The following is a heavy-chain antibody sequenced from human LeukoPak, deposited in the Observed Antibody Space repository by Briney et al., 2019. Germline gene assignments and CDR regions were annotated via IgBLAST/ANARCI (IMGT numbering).Heavy chain of an antibody. CDR1: GFTFTTYT. Sequence: GGSLRLSCAASGFTFTTYTMDWVRQAPGKGLEWVSSISGSSSYIYYADSVKGRFTISRDNARNSLFLQMNSLRAEDTAVYYCARESRGEYWGQGTLVTVSS. J-gene: IGHJ4*02. V-gene: IGHV3-21*01. D-gene: IGHD3-10*01. CDR3: ARESRGEY. CDR2: ISGSSSYI.